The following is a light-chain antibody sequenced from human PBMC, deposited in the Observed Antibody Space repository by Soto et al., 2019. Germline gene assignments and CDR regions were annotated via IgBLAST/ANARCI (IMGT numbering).Light chain of an antibody. CDR2: EVS. Sequence: SALTQPASVSGSPGQSITISCTGTSSDVGGYNYVSWYQQHPGKAPKLLIYEVSNRPSGVSNRFSGSKSGNTASLTISGLQAEDEADYSCSSYTSSSTRVFGGGPKLTVL. CDR3: SSYTSSSTRV. V-gene: IGLV2-14*01. J-gene: IGLJ3*02. CDR1: SSDVGGYNY.